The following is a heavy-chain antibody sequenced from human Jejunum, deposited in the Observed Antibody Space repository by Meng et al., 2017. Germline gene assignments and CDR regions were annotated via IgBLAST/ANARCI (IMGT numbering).Heavy chain of an antibody. J-gene: IGHJ3*02. CDR2: INPNTCAL. Sequence: ASVKVSCKASGYTFSDYYMHWLRQAPGQGLEWIGRINPNTCALTFAQTFQGRVAMTSDTSISSAYMELSRLTSDDTAVYYCAREGEVTGTVVFDIWGQGTMVTVSS. CDR1: GYTFSDYY. CDR3: AREGEVTGTVVFDI. V-gene: IGHV1-2*06. D-gene: IGHD6-19*01.